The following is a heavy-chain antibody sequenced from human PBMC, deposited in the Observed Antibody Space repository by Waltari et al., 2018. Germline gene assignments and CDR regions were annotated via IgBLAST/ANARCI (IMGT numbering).Heavy chain of an antibody. CDR2: ISGSGGST. D-gene: IGHD3-16*02. V-gene: IGHV3-23*01. CDR1: GFTFSSYA. Sequence: EVQLLESGGGLVQPGGSLRLSCAASGFTFSSYAMSWVRQAPGKGRGGVSGISGSGGSTYYADPVKGRFTISRDNSKNTLSLQMNSLRAEDTAVYYCAKGRLRLGELSANDYWGQGTLVTVSS. CDR3: AKGRLRLGELSANDY. J-gene: IGHJ4*02.